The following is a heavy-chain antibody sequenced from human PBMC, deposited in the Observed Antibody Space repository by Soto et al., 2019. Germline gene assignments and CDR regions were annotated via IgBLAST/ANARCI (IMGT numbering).Heavy chain of an antibody. CDR3: ARALEANNWFDP. J-gene: IGHJ5*02. Sequence: SVKVSCKASGGTFSSYAISWVRQAPGQGLEWMGGIIPIFGTANYAQKFQGRVTITADESTSTAYMELSSLRSEDTAVYYCARALEANNWFDPWGQGTLVTVSS. D-gene: IGHD1-26*01. V-gene: IGHV1-69*13. CDR1: GGTFSSYA. CDR2: IIPIFGTA.